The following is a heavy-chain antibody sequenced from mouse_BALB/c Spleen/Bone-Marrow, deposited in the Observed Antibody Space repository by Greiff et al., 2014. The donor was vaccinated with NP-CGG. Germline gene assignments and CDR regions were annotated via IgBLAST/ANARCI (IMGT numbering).Heavy chain of an antibody. CDR1: GFTFSTYG. V-gene: IGHV5-6*02. CDR3: VRPYDYGTWFAY. J-gene: IGHJ3*01. Sequence: EVKLVESGGDLVKPGGSLKLSCAASGFTFSTYGMSWVRQTPDKRLEWVGAISNGGIYTYYPDTVKGRFTISRDNAKNALYLQMSSLKSEDTAMYYCVRPYDYGTWFAYWGQGTLVTVSA. CDR2: ISNGGIYT. D-gene: IGHD2-4*01.